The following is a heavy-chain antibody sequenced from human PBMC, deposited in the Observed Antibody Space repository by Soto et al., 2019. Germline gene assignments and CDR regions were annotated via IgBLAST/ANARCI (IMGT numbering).Heavy chain of an antibody. Sequence: TVSGGSISSYYWSWIRQPSGKGLEWIGYIYYSGSTNYNPSLKSRVTISVDTSKNQFSLKLSSVTAADTAVYYCARVLFGRGNWFDPWGQGTLVTVSS. CDR1: GGSISSYY. V-gene: IGHV4-59*01. CDR2: IYYSGST. D-gene: IGHD3-3*01. J-gene: IGHJ5*02. CDR3: ARVLFGRGNWFDP.